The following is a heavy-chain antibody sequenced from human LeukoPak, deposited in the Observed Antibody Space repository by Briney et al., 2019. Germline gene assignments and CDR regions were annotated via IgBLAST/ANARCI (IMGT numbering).Heavy chain of an antibody. J-gene: IGHJ4*02. D-gene: IGHD6-13*01. Sequence: SETLSLTCSVSGGSISSSSYSWTWIRQPPGKGLGWVGTMYHSGTTYYNPSLTSRGTISVDTSKNQFSLRLKFVTAADTAVYYCARGSIAEAAAFDYWGQGTLVTVSS. CDR2: MYHSGTT. V-gene: IGHV4-39*07. CDR1: GGSISSSSYS. CDR3: ARGSIAEAAAFDY.